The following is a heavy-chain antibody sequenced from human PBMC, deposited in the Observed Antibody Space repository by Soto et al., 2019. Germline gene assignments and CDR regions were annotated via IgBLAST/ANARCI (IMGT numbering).Heavy chain of an antibody. CDR3: GRGVDTAMVSSSFDY. J-gene: IGHJ4*02. V-gene: IGHV1-18*01. CDR1: GYTFTRYG. CDR2: ISAYNGNT. D-gene: IGHD5-18*01. Sequence: ASVKVSCKASGYTFTRYGISWVRQAPVQGLEWMGWISAYNGNTNYAQKLQGRVTMTTDTSTSTAYMELRSLRSDDTAVYYCGRGVDTAMVSSSFDYWGQGTLVNVPQ.